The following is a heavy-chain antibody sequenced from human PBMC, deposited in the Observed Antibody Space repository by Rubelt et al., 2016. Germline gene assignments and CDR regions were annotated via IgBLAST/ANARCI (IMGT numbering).Heavy chain of an antibody. Sequence: EVQVVESGGGVVQPGGSLRLSCAASGFAFNTYWIHWVRQPPGKRLVWISRVNGDGSSATYADSVRGRFTISRDNARNSLYLQMNSLRAEDTAVYYCASGGSFFDHWGQGTLVTVSS. V-gene: IGHV3-74*03. CDR2: VNGDGSSA. J-gene: IGHJ4*02. D-gene: IGHD3-10*01. CDR3: ASGGSFFDH. CDR1: GFAFNTYW.